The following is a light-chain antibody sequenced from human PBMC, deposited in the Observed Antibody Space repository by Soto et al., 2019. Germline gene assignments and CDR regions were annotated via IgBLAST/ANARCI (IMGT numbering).Light chain of an antibody. CDR2: AAS. Sequence: AIQMTQSPYSLSASVGDRVTIAFRASHGIRNDLGWYQQKPGKAPKLLIYAASSLQSGVPSRFSGSGSGTDFTLTISSLQPEDFATYYCLQDYNYPNTFGQGTRLEIK. J-gene: IGKJ5*01. CDR3: LQDYNYPNT. CDR1: HGIRND. V-gene: IGKV1-6*01.